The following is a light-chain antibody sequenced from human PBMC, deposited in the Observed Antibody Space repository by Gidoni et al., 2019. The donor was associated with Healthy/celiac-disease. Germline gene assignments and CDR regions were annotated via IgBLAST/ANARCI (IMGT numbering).Light chain of an antibody. CDR1: QSVSSY. CDR2: DAS. Sequence: EIVLPQSPATLSLSPGERATLPGRASQSVSSYVAWYQQKPGQAPRLLIYDASNRATGIPARCSGSGSGADFTLTISSLEPEDFAVYYCQQRSNWPYTFXQXTKLEIK. J-gene: IGKJ2*01. V-gene: IGKV3-11*01. CDR3: QQRSNWPYT.